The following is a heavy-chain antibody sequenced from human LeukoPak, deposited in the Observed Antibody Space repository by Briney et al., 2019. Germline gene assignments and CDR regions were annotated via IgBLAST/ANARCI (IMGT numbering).Heavy chain of an antibody. CDR2: TSSSSSSI. J-gene: IGHJ4*02. CDR1: GFTFSSYS. CDR3: ARDLSYGDYRS. D-gene: IGHD4-17*01. Sequence: KPGGSLRLSCAASGFTFSSYSMNWVRQAPGKGLEWVSSTSSSSSSIYYADSVKGRFTISRDNAKNSLYLEMNSLRAEDTAVYFCARDLSYGDYRSGGQGTLVTVSS. V-gene: IGHV3-21*01.